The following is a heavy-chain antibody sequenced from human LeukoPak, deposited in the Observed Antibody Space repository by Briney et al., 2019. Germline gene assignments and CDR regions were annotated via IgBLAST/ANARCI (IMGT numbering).Heavy chain of an antibody. Sequence: SETLSLTCTVSGGSISSYYWSWIRQPPGKGLEWIGYIYYSGSTNYNPSLKSRVTISVDTSKNQFSLKLSSVTAADTAVYYCARTYTYDFWSGYYSDDAFDIWGQGTMVTVSS. CDR1: GGSISSYY. V-gene: IGHV4-59*01. J-gene: IGHJ3*02. CDR2: IYYSGST. D-gene: IGHD3-3*01. CDR3: ARTYTYDFWSGYYSDDAFDI.